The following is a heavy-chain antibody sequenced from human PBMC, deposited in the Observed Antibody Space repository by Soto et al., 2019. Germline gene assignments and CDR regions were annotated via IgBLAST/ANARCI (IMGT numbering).Heavy chain of an antibody. CDR2: INPSSGST. CDR1: GNTVTIYY. CDR3: ARDRAPGWAYYYGMDV. V-gene: IGHV1-46*03. D-gene: IGHD1-26*01. J-gene: IGHJ6*02. Sequence: SAEVCCKACGNTVTIYYMDWVRQTPGQGLEWMGIINPSSGSTSYAQKFQGRVTMTRDTSTSTVYMELSSLRSEDTAVYYCARDRAPGWAYYYGMDVWGQGTTVTVSS.